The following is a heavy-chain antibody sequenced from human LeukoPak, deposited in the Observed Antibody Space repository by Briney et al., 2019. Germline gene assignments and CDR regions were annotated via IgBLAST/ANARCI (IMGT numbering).Heavy chain of an antibody. Sequence: PGGSLRLSCAASGFTFSTYWMHWVRQAPGKGLVWVSRINNDGSVTSYADSVKGRFTISRDNAKNTLFLQMNSLRAEDTAVYYCATDVPAVTIFGYWGQGTLVTVSS. V-gene: IGHV3-74*01. D-gene: IGHD2-2*01. CDR3: ATDVPAVTIFGY. J-gene: IGHJ4*02. CDR1: GFTFSTYW. CDR2: INNDGSVT.